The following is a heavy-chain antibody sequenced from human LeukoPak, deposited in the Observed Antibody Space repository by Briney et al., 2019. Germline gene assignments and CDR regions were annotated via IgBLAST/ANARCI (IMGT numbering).Heavy chain of an antibody. V-gene: IGHV1-69*05. D-gene: IGHD6-19*01. J-gene: IGHJ6*03. CDR3: ARVSGWPETSGKPGYYYYYYMDV. CDR2: IIPIFGTA. Sequence: ASVKVSCKASGGTFSSYAISWVRQAPGQGLGWMGGIIPIFGTANYAQKFQGRVTITTDESTSTAYMELSSLRSEDTAVYYCARVSGWPETSGKPGYYYYYYMDVWGKGTTVTVSS. CDR1: GGTFSSYA.